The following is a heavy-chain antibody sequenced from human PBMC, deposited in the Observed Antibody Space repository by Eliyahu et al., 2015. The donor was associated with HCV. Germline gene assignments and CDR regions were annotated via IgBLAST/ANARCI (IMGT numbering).Heavy chain of an antibody. J-gene: IGHJ6*02. CDR2: ISYDGSNK. Sequence: QVQLEESGGGVVQPGRSLRLSCAASGFMFNTYGMHWVRQAPGKGLEWVAVISYDGSNKYYGDSVKGRFTISRDNSKNTLYLQMNSLRTEDTAVYYCAKGGSGYDFRDAMDVWGQGTTVTVSS. D-gene: IGHD5-12*01. CDR3: AKGGSGYDFRDAMDV. CDR1: GFMFNTYG. V-gene: IGHV3-30*18.